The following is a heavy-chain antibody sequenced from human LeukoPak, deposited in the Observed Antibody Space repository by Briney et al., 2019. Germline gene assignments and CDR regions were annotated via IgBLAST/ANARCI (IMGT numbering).Heavy chain of an antibody. D-gene: IGHD3-10*01. CDR1: GFSVNNNY. CDR3: AGGTYYGSGSRPGYLDY. V-gene: IGHV3-53*01. CDR2: VYNAGTT. Sequence: GGSLRLSSAASGFSVNNNYMNWVRQAPGKGLEWVSAVYNAGTTYYADSVKGRFTISRDSSKNTLYLQMNSLRAEDTAVYYCAGGTYYGSGSRPGYLDYWGLGTLVTVSS. J-gene: IGHJ4*02.